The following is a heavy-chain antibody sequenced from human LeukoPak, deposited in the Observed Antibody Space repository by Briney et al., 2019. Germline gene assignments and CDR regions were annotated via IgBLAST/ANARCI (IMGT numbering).Heavy chain of an antibody. CDR1: GFTVSAAY. CDR3: ARADYSDSGGGFDY. D-gene: IGHD3-22*01. J-gene: IGHJ4*02. Sequence: GGSLRLSCEVSGFTVSAAYMNWVRQAPGKGLEWVSRLYPSDTSHYANSVKGRFSISTDDSKNILYLQMNGLRADDTAIYYCARADYSDSGGGFDYWGQGTLVTVS. V-gene: IGHV3-53*01. CDR2: LYPSDTS.